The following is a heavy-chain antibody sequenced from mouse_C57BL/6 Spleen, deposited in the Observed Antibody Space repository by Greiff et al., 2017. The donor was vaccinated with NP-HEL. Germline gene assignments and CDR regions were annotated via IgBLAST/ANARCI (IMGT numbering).Heavy chain of an antibody. CDR1: GYTFTGYW. CDR3: ARRGYYGSSYDWYFDV. CDR2: ILPGSGST. Sequence: QVQLQQSGAELMKPGASVKLSCKATGYTFTGYWIEWVKQRPGHGLEWIGVILPGSGSTNYNEKFKGKATFTADTSSNTAYMQFSSLTTEDSAIYYCARRGYYGSSYDWYFDVWGTGTTVTVSS. D-gene: IGHD1-1*01. V-gene: IGHV1-9*01. J-gene: IGHJ1*03.